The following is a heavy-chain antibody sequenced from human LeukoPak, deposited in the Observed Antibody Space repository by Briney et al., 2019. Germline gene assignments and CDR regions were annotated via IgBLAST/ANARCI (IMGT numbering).Heavy chain of an antibody. Sequence: ASVKVSFKASGYIFTSYGISWVRQGPGQGLEWVGWISAYNGNTNFAPSLQDRVTMTTDTSTATAYMELRSLRLNDTAVYFCARARPGAYCGTTSCFSDYWGQGTLVTVSS. CDR1: GYIFTSYG. J-gene: IGHJ4*02. CDR2: ISAYNGNT. D-gene: IGHD2-2*01. CDR3: ARARPGAYCGTTSCFSDY. V-gene: IGHV1-18*01.